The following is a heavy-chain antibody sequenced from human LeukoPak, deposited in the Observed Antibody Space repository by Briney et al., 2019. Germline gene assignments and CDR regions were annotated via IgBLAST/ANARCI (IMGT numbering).Heavy chain of an antibody. CDR1: GFTFSSYE. D-gene: IGHD4-17*01. CDR3: ARAEGDYLNYYGMDV. CDR2: ISSSSSYI. J-gene: IGHJ6*02. V-gene: IGHV3-21*01. Sequence: NAGGSLRLSCAASGFTFSSYEMNWVRQAPGKGLEWVSSISSSSSYIYYADSVKGRFTISRDNAKNSLCLQMNSLRAEDTAVYYCARAEGDYLNYYGMDVWGQGTTVTVSS.